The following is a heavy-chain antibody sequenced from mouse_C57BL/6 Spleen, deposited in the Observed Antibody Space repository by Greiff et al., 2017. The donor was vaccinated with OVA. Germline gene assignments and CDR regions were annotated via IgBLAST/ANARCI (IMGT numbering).Heavy chain of an antibody. CDR3: ARYYYGIGYFDV. D-gene: IGHD1-1*01. Sequence: QVQLQQPGAELVKPGASVKLSCKASGYTFTSYWMHWVKQRPGQGLEWIGMIRPNSGSTNYHEKLKSKATLTVDKSSSTAYMQLSSLTSEDSAVYYVARYYYGIGYFDVWGTGTTVTVSS. J-gene: IGHJ1*03. CDR1: GYTFTSYW. CDR2: IRPNSGST. V-gene: IGHV1-64*01.